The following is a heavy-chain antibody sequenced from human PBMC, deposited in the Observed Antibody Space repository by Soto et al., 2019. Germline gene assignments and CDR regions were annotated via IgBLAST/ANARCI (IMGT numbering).Heavy chain of an antibody. J-gene: IGHJ5*02. CDR2: IKSKTDGGTT. CDR3: TTDRHYDIWSGYYRGWFDP. D-gene: IGHD3-3*01. CDR1: GFTFSNAW. Sequence: EVQLVESGGGLVKPGGSLRLSCAASGFTFSNAWMSWVRQAPGKGLEWVGRIKSKTDGGTTDYAAPVKGRFTISRDDSKNTLYLQMNSLKTEDTAVYYCTTDRHYDIWSGYYRGWFDPWGQGTLVTVSS. V-gene: IGHV3-15*01.